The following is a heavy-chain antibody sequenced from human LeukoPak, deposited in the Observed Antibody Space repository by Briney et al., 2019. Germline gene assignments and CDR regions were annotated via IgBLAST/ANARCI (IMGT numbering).Heavy chain of an antibody. CDR3: AKSKGYGDYPGVVDY. J-gene: IGHJ4*02. Sequence: PGGSLRLSCAASGFTFSSYAMSWVRQAPGKGLEWVSAISGSGGSTYYADSVKGRFTISRDNSKNTLHLQMNSLRAEDTAVYYCAKSKGYGDYPGVVDYWGQGTLVTVSS. CDR2: ISGSGGST. CDR1: GFTFSSYA. V-gene: IGHV3-23*01. D-gene: IGHD4-17*01.